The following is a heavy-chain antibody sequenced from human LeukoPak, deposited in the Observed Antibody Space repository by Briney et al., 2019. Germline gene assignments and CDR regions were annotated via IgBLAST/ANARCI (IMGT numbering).Heavy chain of an antibody. CDR2: INSDGAAT. J-gene: IGHJ4*02. V-gene: IGHV3-74*01. D-gene: IGHD1-26*01. CDR3: ARASGTYPFDY. CDR1: GFTFSSYW. Sequence: GGSLRHSCAASGFTFSSYWMHWVRQAPGKGLVWVSRINSDGAATNYADSVKGRFTISRDNARNTLYLQMNSLGADDTAVYYCARASGTYPFDYWGQGTLVTVSS.